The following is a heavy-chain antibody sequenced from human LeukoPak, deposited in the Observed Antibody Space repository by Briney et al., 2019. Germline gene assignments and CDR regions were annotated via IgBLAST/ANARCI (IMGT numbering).Heavy chain of an antibody. CDR3: ARTLALIAAGWFDP. Sequence: SETLSLTCAVSGGSVSSYYWSWIRQPAGKGLEWIGRLYTSGSTNYNPSLKSRVTMSVDTSQNQFSLKLSSVTAADTAVYYCARTLALIAAGWFDPWGQGTLVTVSS. CDR1: GGSVSSYY. J-gene: IGHJ5*02. CDR2: LYTSGST. V-gene: IGHV4-4*07. D-gene: IGHD6-13*01.